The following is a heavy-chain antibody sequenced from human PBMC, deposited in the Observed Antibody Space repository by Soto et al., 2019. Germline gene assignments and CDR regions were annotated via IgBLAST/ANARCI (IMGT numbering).Heavy chain of an antibody. Sequence: SETLSLTCTVSGGSISSGGYYWSWIRQHPGKGLEWIGYIYYSGSTYYDPSLKSRVTISVDTSKNQFSLKLSSVTAADTAVYYCARILRGIRAAYYYDSSGYYYDYWGQGTLVTVSS. CDR2: IYYSGST. CDR3: ARILRGIRAAYYYDSSGYYYDY. V-gene: IGHV4-31*03. D-gene: IGHD3-22*01. CDR1: GGSISSGGYY. J-gene: IGHJ4*02.